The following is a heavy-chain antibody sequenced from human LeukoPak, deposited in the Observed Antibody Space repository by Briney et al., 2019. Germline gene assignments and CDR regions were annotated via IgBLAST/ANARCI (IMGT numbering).Heavy chain of an antibody. J-gene: IGHJ4*02. V-gene: IGHV1-69*05. D-gene: IGHD4-17*01. Sequence: SVKVSCKASGGTFSSYAISWVRQAPGQGLEWMGRIIPIFGTANYAQKFQGRVTITTDESTSTAYMELSSLRSEDTAVYYCARAVGTTVTTALFDYWGQGTLVTVSS. CDR2: IIPIFGTA. CDR1: GGTFSSYA. CDR3: ARAVGTTVTTALFDY.